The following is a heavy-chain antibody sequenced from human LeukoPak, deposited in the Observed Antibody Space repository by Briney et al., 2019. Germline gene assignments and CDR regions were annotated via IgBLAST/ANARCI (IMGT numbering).Heavy chain of an antibody. Sequence: GGSLRLSCAASGFTFSSYSMNWVRQAPGKGLEWVSSISSSSSYIDYADSVKGRFTISRDNAKNSLYLQMNSLRAEDTAVYYCARLTGTTGFDYWGQGTLVTVSS. CDR3: ARLTGTTGFDY. CDR2: ISSSSSYI. J-gene: IGHJ4*02. CDR1: GFTFSSYS. V-gene: IGHV3-21*01. D-gene: IGHD1-1*01.